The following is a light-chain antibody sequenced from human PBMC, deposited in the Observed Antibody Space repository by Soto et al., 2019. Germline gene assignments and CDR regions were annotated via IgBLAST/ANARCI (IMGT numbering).Light chain of an antibody. CDR3: QKYRSSPGT. CDR1: QSVRDSH. Sequence: EIVLTQSPGTLSLSPGERATLSCRASQSVRDSHLAWYQQNPDQAPILLIYETSSKATGIPDRVRGSGSGTEFALTITRVEQEDVAMYFCQKYRSSPGTFGQGTKVAIK. V-gene: IGKV3-20*01. J-gene: IGKJ1*01. CDR2: ETS.